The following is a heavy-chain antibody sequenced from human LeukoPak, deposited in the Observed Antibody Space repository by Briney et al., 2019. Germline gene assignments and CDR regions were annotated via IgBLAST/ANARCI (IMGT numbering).Heavy chain of an antibody. D-gene: IGHD2-21*02. V-gene: IGHV3-23*01. CDR3: AKAPLHYCGGDCGWVDP. CDR1: GFIFSTYA. CDR2: ISGDGGNT. J-gene: IGHJ5*02. Sequence: GGSLRLSCAASGFIFSTYAMSWVRQAPGKGLEWVSGISGDGGNTYYADSVKGRFTISRDNSKNTLYLQMNSLRAEDTAVYYCAKAPLHYCGGDCGWVDPWGQGTLVTVSS.